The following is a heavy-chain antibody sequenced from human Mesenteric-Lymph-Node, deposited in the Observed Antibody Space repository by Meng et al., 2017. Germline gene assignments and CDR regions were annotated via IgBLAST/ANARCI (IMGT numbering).Heavy chain of an antibody. J-gene: IGHJ4*02. CDR3: ARNVRLRDGYNSDY. Sequence: EVQLVESGGGLVKPGGSCRLSCAASGFTFSSYSMNWVRQAPGKGLEWVSSISSSSSYIYYADSVKGRFTISRDNAKNSLYLQMNSLRAEDTAVYYCARNVRLRDGYNSDYWGQGTLVTVSS. D-gene: IGHD5-24*01. V-gene: IGHV3-21*01. CDR1: GFTFSSYS. CDR2: ISSSSSYI.